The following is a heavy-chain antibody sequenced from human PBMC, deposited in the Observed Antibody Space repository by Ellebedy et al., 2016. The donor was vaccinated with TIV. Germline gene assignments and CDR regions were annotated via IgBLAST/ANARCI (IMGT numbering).Heavy chain of an antibody. V-gene: IGHV1-46*01. CDR1: GYTFTSYY. D-gene: IGHD6-19*01. Sequence: ASVKVSXXASGYTFTSYYMHWVRQAPGQGLEWMGIINPSGGRTSYAQKFQGRVTMTRDTYTSTVYMELSSLRSEDTAVYYCAIRYSSGWSLDYWGQGTLVTVSS. CDR2: INPSGGRT. J-gene: IGHJ4*02. CDR3: AIRYSSGWSLDY.